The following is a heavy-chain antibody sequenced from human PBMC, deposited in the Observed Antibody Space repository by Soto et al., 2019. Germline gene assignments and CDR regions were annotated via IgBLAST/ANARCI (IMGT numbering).Heavy chain of an antibody. Sequence: VQLVQSGTEVKEPGSSVKVSCKASGGIFSGYAFGWVRQAPGQGLEWMGGIIPVFGRSDYAQKFQGRVTITADAYTTTAYLELSGLRSEDTAVYYCASRNSGSAYEEVSHYGLAVWGHGSPVTVSS. V-gene: IGHV1-69*01. D-gene: IGHD3-10*01. J-gene: IGHJ6*02. CDR2: IIPVFGRS. CDR1: GGIFSGYA. CDR3: ASRNSGSAYEEVSHYGLAV.